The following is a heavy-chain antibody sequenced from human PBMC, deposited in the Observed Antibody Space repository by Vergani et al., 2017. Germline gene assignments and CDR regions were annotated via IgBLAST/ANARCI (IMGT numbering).Heavy chain of an antibody. Sequence: QVQLQESGPGLVKPSETLSLTCTVSGGSISSYYWSWIRQPPGKGLEWIGYIYYSGSTYYHPSLKSRVTISVDTSKNQFSLKLSSVTAADTAVYYCAKFRSDYSVRGGFDPWGQGTLVTVSS. V-gene: IGHV4-59*08. CDR2: IYYSGST. CDR3: AKFRSDYSVRGGFDP. J-gene: IGHJ5*02. D-gene: IGHD4-11*01. CDR1: GGSISSYY.